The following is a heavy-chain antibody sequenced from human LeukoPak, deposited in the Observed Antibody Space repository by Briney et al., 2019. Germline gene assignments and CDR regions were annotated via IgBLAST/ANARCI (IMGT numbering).Heavy chain of an antibody. CDR1: AFTFSNYW. D-gene: IGHD3-10*01. CDR2: IKQDGSEK. V-gene: IGHV3-7*01. CDR3: ARFFRGVLAAFFDY. J-gene: IGHJ4*02. Sequence: GGSLRLFCAASAFTFSNYWMTWVRQAPGKGLEWVANIKQDGSEKYYVDSVKGRFTISKDNAKNSLYLQMNSLRAEDTSVYYCARFFRGVLAAFFDYWGQGTLVTVSS.